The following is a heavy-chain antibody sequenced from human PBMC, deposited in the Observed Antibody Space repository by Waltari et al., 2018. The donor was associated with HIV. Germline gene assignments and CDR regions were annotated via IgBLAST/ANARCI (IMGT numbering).Heavy chain of an antibody. Sequence: QVQLVQSGAEVKKPGASVKVSCKASGGTLSSCAISWVRQAPGQGLEWMGGINPICGTASYAQKFQGRVTITADDSTSTAYMELSSLRSEDTAVYFCARDRCPTTLIDWCDPWGQGTLVTVSS. CDR3: ARDRCPTTLIDWCDP. J-gene: IGHJ5*02. V-gene: IGHV1-69*01. CDR2: INPICGTA. CDR1: GGTLSSCA. D-gene: IGHD2-15*01.